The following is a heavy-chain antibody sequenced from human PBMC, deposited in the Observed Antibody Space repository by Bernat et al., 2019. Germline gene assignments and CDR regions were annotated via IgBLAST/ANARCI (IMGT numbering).Heavy chain of an antibody. CDR3: ARDKIGIAAAEGYYYYGMDV. V-gene: IGHV3-21*01. Sequence: EVQLVESGGGLVKPGGSLRLSCAASGFTFSSYSMNWFRQAPGKGLEWVSSISSSSSYIYYADSVKGRFTISRDNAKNSLYLQMNSLRAEDTAVYYCARDKIGIAAAEGYYYYGMDVWGQGTTVTVSS. CDR2: ISSSSSYI. CDR1: GFTFSSYS. D-gene: IGHD6-13*01. J-gene: IGHJ6*02.